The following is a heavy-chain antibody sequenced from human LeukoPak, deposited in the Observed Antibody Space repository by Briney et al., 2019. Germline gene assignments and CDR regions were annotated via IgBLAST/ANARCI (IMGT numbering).Heavy chain of an antibody. V-gene: IGHV3-23*01. CDR2: ITDTGDST. CDR1: GFPFSSSA. Sequence: GGSLRLSCAASGFPFSSSAMTWVRQAPGKGLEWVSTITDTGDSTHYADSVKGRFTFSRDNSKNTLYLQMNSLRAEDTAVYFCAKDYDMWTGSLDYWGQGTLVTVSS. CDR3: AKDYDMWTGSLDY. D-gene: IGHD3-9*01. J-gene: IGHJ4*02.